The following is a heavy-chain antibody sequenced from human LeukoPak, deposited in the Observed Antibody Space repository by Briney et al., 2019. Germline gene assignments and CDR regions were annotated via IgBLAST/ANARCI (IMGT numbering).Heavy chain of an antibody. CDR3: VTFYYDSSGSYVHY. D-gene: IGHD3-22*01. CDR2: IRGSGGST. Sequence: GGSLRLSCAASGFTFTTYSMSWVRQAPRKGLESVSAIRGSGGSTYYADSVKGRFTISRDDSKSTLYLQMNSLRAEDTAVYHCVTFYYDSSGSYVHYWGQGTLVTVSS. V-gene: IGHV3-23*01. CDR1: GFTFTTYS. J-gene: IGHJ4*02.